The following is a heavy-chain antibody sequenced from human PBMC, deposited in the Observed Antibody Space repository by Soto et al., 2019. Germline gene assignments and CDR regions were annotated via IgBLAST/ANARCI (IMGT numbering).Heavy chain of an antibody. CDR2: INHSGST. CDR1: DGSFSGYY. J-gene: IGHJ4*01. Sequence: TSETLSLTCAVYDGSFSGYYWSWIRQPPGKGLEWIGEINHSGSTNYNPSLKSRVTISVDTSKNQFSLKLSSVTAADTAVYYCARAEYFYESSGYYAAPIFDHWSHGVLVTVSS. V-gene: IGHV4-34*01. D-gene: IGHD3-22*01. CDR3: ARAEYFYESSGYYAAPIFDH.